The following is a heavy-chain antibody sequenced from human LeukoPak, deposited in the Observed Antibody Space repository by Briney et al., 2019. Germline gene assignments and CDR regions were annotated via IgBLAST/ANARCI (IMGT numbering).Heavy chain of an antibody. D-gene: IGHD1-26*01. J-gene: IGHJ4*02. Sequence: SETLSLTCSVSGGSINSDYWNWIRQPPGKGLEWIGYIYYSGSTNYNPSLKSRVTISVDTSKNQFSLRLSSVTAADTAVYYCARGEWELRTFDHWGQGTLVTVSS. V-gene: IGHV4-59*01. CDR2: IYYSGST. CDR3: ARGEWELRTFDH. CDR1: GGSINSDY.